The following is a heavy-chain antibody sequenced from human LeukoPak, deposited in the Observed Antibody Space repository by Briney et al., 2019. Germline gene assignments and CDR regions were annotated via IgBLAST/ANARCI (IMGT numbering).Heavy chain of an antibody. D-gene: IGHD4-17*01. V-gene: IGHV1-18*01. CDR1: GYTFTSYD. CDR3: ARVVDPDYGDYYADY. J-gene: IGHJ4*02. Sequence: ASVKVSCKASGYTFTSYDISWVQQAPGQGLEWMGCISGDNGNTNYGQKLQGRVTMTTDTSTSTAYMELRSLRSDDTAVYYCARVVDPDYGDYYADYWGQGTLVTVSS. CDR2: ISGDNGNT.